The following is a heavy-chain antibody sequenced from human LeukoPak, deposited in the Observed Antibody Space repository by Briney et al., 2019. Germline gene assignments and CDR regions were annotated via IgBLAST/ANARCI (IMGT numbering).Heavy chain of an antibody. V-gene: IGHV3-49*03. Sequence: PGRSLRHSRTTSGFTFGDYAMSWFRQAPGKGLEWVGFIRNKGYGETTEYAASVKGRFTISRDDSKSIAYLQMNSLKTEDTAVYYCARELRYSYGQYYFDFWGQGAMVTVSS. CDR3: ARELRYSYGQYYFDF. D-gene: IGHD5-18*01. J-gene: IGHJ4*02. CDR1: GFTFGDYA. CDR2: IRNKGYGETT.